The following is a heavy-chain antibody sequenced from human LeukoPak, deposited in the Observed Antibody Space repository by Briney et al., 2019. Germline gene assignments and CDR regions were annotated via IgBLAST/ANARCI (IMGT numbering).Heavy chain of an antibody. V-gene: IGHV1-69*05. J-gene: IGHJ6*03. Sequence: GASVKVSCKASRGTFSNYAISWVRQAPGQGLECMGGIIPKFGTAIYAQKFQGRVTMTRNTSISTAYMELSSLRSEDTAVYYCARIGSGWTASYYMDVWGKGTTVTISS. CDR1: RGTFSNYA. D-gene: IGHD6-19*01. CDR3: ARIGSGWTASYYMDV. CDR2: IIPKFGTA.